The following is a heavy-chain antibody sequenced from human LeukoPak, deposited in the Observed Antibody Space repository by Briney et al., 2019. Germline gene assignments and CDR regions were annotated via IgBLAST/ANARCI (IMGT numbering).Heavy chain of an antibody. CDR2: IYHSGST. CDR1: GYSISSGFY. Sequence: SETPSLTCTVSGYSISSGFYWGWIRQPPGKGLECIGSIYHSGSTYYNPSLESRVTISVDTSKNQFSLNLSSVTAADTAMYYCARAVGTSRNFFDYWGQGTLVTVPS. J-gene: IGHJ4*02. CDR3: ARAVGTSRNFFDY. V-gene: IGHV4-38-2*02. D-gene: IGHD4-23*01.